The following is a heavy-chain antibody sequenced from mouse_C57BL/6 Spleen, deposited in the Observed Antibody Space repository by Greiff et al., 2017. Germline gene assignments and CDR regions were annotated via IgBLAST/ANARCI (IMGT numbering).Heavy chain of an antibody. CDR3: ARIYYYGSSHYYAMDY. Sequence: QVQLQQSGPGLVAPSQSLSITCTVSGFSLTSYGVDWVRQPPGKGLEWLGVIWGGGSTNYNSALMSRLSISKDNSKSQVFLKMNSLQTDDTAMYYCARIYYYGSSHYYAMDYWGQGTSVTVSS. CDR1: GFSLTSYG. J-gene: IGHJ4*01. V-gene: IGHV2-9*01. CDR2: IWGGGST. D-gene: IGHD1-1*01.